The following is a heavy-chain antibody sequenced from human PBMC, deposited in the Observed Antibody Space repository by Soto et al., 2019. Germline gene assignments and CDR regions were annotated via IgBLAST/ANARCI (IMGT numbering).Heavy chain of an antibody. Sequence: SETLSLTCTVSGASISSGGYYWSWIRHHPGKGLEFIGYIYNTGGTTYNPSLRSRITISLDTSKNHFSLRRRSVTAADTAVYYCARSSTLFPPGYCIGGIRYYSCGMHVSCPAITV. D-gene: IGHD2-15*01. CDR1: GASISSGGYY. V-gene: IGHV4-31*03. J-gene: IGHJ6*02. CDR3: ARSSTLFPPGYCIGGIRYYSCGMHV. CDR2: IYNTGGT.